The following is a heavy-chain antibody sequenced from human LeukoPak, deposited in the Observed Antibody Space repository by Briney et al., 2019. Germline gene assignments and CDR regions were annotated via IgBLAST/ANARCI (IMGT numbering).Heavy chain of an antibody. J-gene: IGHJ4*02. V-gene: IGHV4-61*01. Sequence: SETLSLTCTVSGGSVSSGSYYWSWIRQPPGKGLEWIGYIYYSGSTNYNPSLKSRVTISVDTSKNQFSLKLSSVTAADTAVYYCARAMVRGVISVARFDYWGQGTLVTVSS. CDR3: ARAMVRGVISVARFDY. CDR1: GGSVSSGSYY. D-gene: IGHD3-10*01. CDR2: IYYSGST.